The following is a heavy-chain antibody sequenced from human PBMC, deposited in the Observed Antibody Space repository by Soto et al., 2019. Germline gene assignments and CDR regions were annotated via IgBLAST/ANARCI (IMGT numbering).Heavy chain of an antibody. Sequence: EVQLVESGGGLVQPGGSLRLSCSASGFTFSSYAMHWVRQAPGKGLEYVSAISSNGGSTYYADSVKGRFTISRDNSKNTLYLQMSSLRAEDTAVYYCVKGVSSWIPWYFDYWGQGTLVTVSS. J-gene: IGHJ4*02. V-gene: IGHV3-64D*06. CDR1: GFTFSSYA. CDR2: ISSNGGST. CDR3: VKGVSSWIPWYFDY. D-gene: IGHD6-13*01.